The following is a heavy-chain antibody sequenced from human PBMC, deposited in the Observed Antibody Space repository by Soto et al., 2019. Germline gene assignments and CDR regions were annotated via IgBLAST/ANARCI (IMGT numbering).Heavy chain of an antibody. Sequence: QVQLVESGGGVVQPGRSLRLSCAASRFAFTTYGMHWVRQAPGKGLEWLAFISYDGGTRYHSASVRGRFTISRDASKNTLYLLMDSLRPEDTAVYYCAKDFGRLLAATPDSWGQGTLVTVSS. V-gene: IGHV3-30*18. CDR3: AKDFGRLLAATPDS. CDR1: RFAFTTYG. CDR2: ISYDGGTR. D-gene: IGHD2-15*01. J-gene: IGHJ4*02.